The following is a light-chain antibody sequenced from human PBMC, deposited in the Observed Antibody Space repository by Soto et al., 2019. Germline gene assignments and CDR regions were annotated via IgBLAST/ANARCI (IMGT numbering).Light chain of an antibody. CDR2: AAS. Sequence: AIQLTQSPSSLSASVGDRVIITCRASQDISNFLAWYQQKPGKAPKLLIYAASTLQTGVPSRFSGSGSGTDFTLTISSLQPEDFATYYCLQKYFYPFTFGPGTKVDIK. J-gene: IGKJ3*01. CDR1: QDISNF. CDR3: LQKYFYPFT. V-gene: IGKV1-6*01.